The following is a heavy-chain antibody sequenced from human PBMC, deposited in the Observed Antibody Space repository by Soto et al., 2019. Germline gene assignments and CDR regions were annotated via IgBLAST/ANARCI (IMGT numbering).Heavy chain of an antibody. CDR1: GGSITNGGSF. Sequence: PSETLSLTCTVSGGSITNGGSFWSWIRQHPGKGPEWIAFIGYSGATSYNPSLASRVTISADTYKSQFSLNLRSATAADTAVYYCARGGASSKWFAPWGQGTLVTVSS. J-gene: IGHJ5*02. D-gene: IGHD2-15*01. CDR2: IGYSGAT. V-gene: IGHV4-31*03. CDR3: ARGGASSKWFAP.